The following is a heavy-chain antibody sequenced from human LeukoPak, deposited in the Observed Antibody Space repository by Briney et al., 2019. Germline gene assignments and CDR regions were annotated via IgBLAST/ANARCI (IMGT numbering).Heavy chain of an antibody. CDR3: ARVETHRGYYYYYMDV. D-gene: IGHD1-1*01. J-gene: IGHJ6*03. CDR1: GFTIGDYG. CDR2: IRSKTYSGTT. Sequence: GGSLRLSCTGSGFTIGDYGMSWGRQAPGKGLEWVGFIRSKTYSGTTEYAASVRGRFTISRNESKSIAYLQMNSLKTEDTAVYYCARVETHRGYYYYYMDVWGKGTTVTVS. V-gene: IGHV3-49*04.